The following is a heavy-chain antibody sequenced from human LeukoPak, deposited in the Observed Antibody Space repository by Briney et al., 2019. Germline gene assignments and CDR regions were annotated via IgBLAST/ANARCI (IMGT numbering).Heavy chain of an antibody. CDR1: GFTFTNYW. Sequence: PGGSLRLSCAASGFTFTNYWTSWVRQAPGKGLEWVASIKQDASDKYYVDSVKGRFTISRDNAKNSLFLQMISLRAEDTALYYCVRDPVDYWGQGILVTVSS. CDR2: IKQDASDK. V-gene: IGHV3-7*01. CDR3: VRDPVDY. J-gene: IGHJ4*02.